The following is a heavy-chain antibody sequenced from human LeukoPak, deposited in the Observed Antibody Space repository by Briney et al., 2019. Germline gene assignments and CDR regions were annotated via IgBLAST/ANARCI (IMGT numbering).Heavy chain of an antibody. CDR2: IKQDGSKK. V-gene: IGHV3-7*04. D-gene: IGHD5-24*01. J-gene: IGHJ4*02. CDR3: TRVGYIDEGIDY. CDR1: GFPFSSYW. Sequence: EGSLRLSCVASGFPFSSYWMTWVRQAPGKGLEWVANIKQDGSKKSYVDSVKGRFTISRDNAKNSLCLQMNSLRAEDTAIYYCTRVGYIDEGIDYWGQGTLVTVSS.